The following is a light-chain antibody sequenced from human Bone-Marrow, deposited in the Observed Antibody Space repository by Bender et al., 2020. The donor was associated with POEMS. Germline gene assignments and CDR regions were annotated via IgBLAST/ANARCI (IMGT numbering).Light chain of an antibody. V-gene: IGLV1-44*01. CDR1: SSNIESHT. J-gene: IGLJ3*02. CDR3: AVWDDNLDGWV. CDR2: SNN. Sequence: QSVLTQPPSASETPGQRVTISCSGSSSNIESHTVTCYQQLPETAPKLLIYSNNQRPSGVPDRFSGSKSGTSASLAISGLQSEDEADYYCAVWDDNLDGWVFGGGTKLTVL.